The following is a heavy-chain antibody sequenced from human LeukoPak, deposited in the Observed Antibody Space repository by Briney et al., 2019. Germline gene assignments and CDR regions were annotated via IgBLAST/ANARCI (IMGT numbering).Heavy chain of an antibody. Sequence: GGSLRLSCTVSGFTVSSNSMNWVRQAPGKGLEWVSSISTSSSYIYYADSVKGRFTISRDNAKNSLYLQMNSLRAEDTAVYYCARGDLYYYDSSGGDYWGQGTLVTVSS. J-gene: IGHJ4*02. CDR3: ARGDLYYYDSSGGDY. D-gene: IGHD3-22*01. CDR2: ISTSSSYI. CDR1: GFTVSSNS. V-gene: IGHV3-21*01.